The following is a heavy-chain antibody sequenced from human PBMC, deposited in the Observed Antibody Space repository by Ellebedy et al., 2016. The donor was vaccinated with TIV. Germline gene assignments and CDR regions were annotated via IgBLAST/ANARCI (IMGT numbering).Heavy chain of an antibody. CDR3: ARGKNRYGSDPFDP. CDR1: GGSISTYY. Sequence: SETLSLTXTVSGGSISTYYWSWVRQPPGKGLEWIGLVADSGDTNHNASLKSRVSISVDTSKNQFSLNLRSATGADTAVYFCARGKNRYGSDPFDPWGQGILVTVSS. J-gene: IGHJ5*02. V-gene: IGHV4-59*01. D-gene: IGHD3-10*01. CDR2: VADSGDT.